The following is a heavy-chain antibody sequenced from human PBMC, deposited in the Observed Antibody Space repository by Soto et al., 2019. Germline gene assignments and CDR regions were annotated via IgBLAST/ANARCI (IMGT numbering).Heavy chain of an antibody. V-gene: IGHV4-59*01. CDR2: IYYSGST. CDR3: ARADRVNAFDI. CDR1: GGSISSYY. J-gene: IGHJ3*02. Sequence: SETLSLTCTVSGGSISSYYWSWIRQPPGKGLEWIGYIYYSGSTNYNPSLKSRVTISVDTSKNQFSLKLSSVTAADTAVYYCARADRVNAFDIWGQGTMVTVSS.